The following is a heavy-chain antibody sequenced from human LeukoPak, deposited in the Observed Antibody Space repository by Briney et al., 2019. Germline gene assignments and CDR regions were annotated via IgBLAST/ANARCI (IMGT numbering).Heavy chain of an antibody. CDR2: ISGSGGST. CDR1: GFTFSSYA. Sequence: PGGSLRLSCAASGFTFSSYAMSWVRQAPGKGLEWVSAISGSGGSTYYADFVKGRFTISRDNSKNTLYLQMNSLRAEDTAVYYRAKLYYYDSSGYPDYWGQGTLVTVSS. J-gene: IGHJ4*02. D-gene: IGHD3-22*01. V-gene: IGHV3-23*01. CDR3: AKLYYYDSSGYPDY.